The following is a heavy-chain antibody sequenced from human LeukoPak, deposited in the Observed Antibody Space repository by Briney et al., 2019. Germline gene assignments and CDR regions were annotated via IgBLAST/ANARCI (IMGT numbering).Heavy chain of an antibody. V-gene: IGHV4-4*07. D-gene: IGHD1-26*01. J-gene: IGHJ3*02. CDR2: IYTSGST. CDR1: GGSISSYY. CDR3: ARVRISGSYENAFDI. Sequence: SETLSLTCTVSGGSISSYYWSWIRQPAGKGLEWIGRIYTSGSTNYNPFLKSRVTMSVDTSKNQFSLKLSSVTAADTAVYYCARVRISGSYENAFDIWGQGTMVTVSS.